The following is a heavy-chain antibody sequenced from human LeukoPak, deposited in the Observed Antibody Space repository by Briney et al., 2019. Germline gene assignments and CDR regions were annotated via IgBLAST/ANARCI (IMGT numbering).Heavy chain of an antibody. CDR3: ARFTMVRGVIPFDY. CDR1: GGSISSGDYY. D-gene: IGHD3-10*01. Sequence: SQTLSLTCTVSGGSISSGDYYWSWIRQPPGKGLEWIGYIYYSGSTYYNPSLKSRVTISVDTSKNQFSLKLSSVTAADTAVYYCARFTMVRGVIPFDYWGQGTLATVSS. CDR2: IYYSGST. J-gene: IGHJ4*02. V-gene: IGHV4-30-4*08.